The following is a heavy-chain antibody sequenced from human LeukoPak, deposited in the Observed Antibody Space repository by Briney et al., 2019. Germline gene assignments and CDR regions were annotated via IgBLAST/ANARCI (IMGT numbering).Heavy chain of an antibody. Sequence: GGSLRLSCAASGNYWMHWVRQAPGKGLVWVSHDSDGSWTSHADSVKGRFTISKDNAKNTVYLQMNNLRTEDTAVYYCVSFYETNWGRGTLDTVSS. CDR2: DSDGSWT. CDR3: VSFYETN. V-gene: IGHV3-74*01. D-gene: IGHD2-2*01. CDR1: GNYW. J-gene: IGHJ4*02.